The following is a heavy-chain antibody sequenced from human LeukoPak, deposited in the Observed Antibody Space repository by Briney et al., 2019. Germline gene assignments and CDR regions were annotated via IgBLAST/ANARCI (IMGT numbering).Heavy chain of an antibody. D-gene: IGHD2-15*01. CDR3: ARDMVPAAGVFDY. CDR2: IYSGGNT. Sequence: PGGSLRLSCAASGFTVSINYLNWVRQAPGKGLEWVSVIYSGGNTYYADSVKGRFTISRDNSKNTLYLQMNSLRAEDTAVYYCARDMVPAAGVFDYWGQGTLVIVSS. J-gene: IGHJ4*02. V-gene: IGHV3-66*01. CDR1: GFTVSINY.